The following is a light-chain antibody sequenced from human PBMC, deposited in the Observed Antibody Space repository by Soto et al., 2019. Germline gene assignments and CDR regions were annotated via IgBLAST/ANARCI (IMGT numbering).Light chain of an antibody. CDR1: QNINNY. CDR3: QQYENLPT. J-gene: IGKJ5*01. CDR2: DAS. V-gene: IGKV1-33*01. Sequence: DIQMTQSPSSLSASVGDRVTITCQARQNINNYLNWYQQKPGRAPKLLIYDASNLEAGVTSRFRGSGSGTDFTFTIRRLQPEDIATYYCQQYENLPTFGQGTRREIK.